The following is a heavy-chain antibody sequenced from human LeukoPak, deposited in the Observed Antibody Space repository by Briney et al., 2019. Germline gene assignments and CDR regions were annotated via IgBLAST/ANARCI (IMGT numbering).Heavy chain of an antibody. CDR1: GFTFSSYA. Sequence: GGSLRLSCAASGFTFSSYAMSWVRQAPGKGLEWVSAISGSGGSTYYADSVKGRFTISRDNSKNTLYLQMNSLRAEDTAVYYCAKHTDILTGYYRGFNWFDPWGQGTLVTVSS. CDR2: ISGSGGST. V-gene: IGHV3-23*01. CDR3: AKHTDILTGYYRGFNWFDP. J-gene: IGHJ5*02. D-gene: IGHD3-9*01.